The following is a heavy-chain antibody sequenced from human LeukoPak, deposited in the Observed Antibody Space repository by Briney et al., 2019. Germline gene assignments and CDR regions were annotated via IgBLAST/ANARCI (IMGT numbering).Heavy chain of an antibody. CDR3: ATAATSGGYLTY. CDR1: GDSISTYY. V-gene: IGHV4-59*01. J-gene: IGHJ4*02. D-gene: IGHD3-10*01. Sequence: SETLSLTCTVSGDSISTYYCTWIRQPPAKGLDLIGYIYGTGTTIYNPSLKSRVTISMDTSKNQFSLRLNSVTAADTAVYYCATAATSGGYLTYWGQGLLVTVSS. CDR2: IYGTGTT.